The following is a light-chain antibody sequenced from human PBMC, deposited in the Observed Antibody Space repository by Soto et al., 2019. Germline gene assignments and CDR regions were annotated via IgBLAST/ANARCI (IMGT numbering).Light chain of an antibody. V-gene: IGKV3-20*01. Sequence: EIVLTQSPGTLSLSPGERATLSCRASQSVSSSYLAWYQQKPGQAPRLLIYGASSRATGIPDRFSGSGSGTDFTLTISRLEPEDFAVYYCQQYGSSPRFMFGHVTRLEI. CDR2: GAS. CDR3: QQYGSSPRFM. CDR1: QSVSSSY. J-gene: IGKJ5*01.